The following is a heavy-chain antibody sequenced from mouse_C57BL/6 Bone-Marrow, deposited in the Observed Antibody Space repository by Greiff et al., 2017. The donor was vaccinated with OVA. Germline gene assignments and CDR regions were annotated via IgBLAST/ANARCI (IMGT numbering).Heavy chain of an antibody. V-gene: IGHV5-9*01. J-gene: IGHJ4*01. D-gene: IGHD2-3*01. CDR1: GFTFSSYT. CDR3: ARWDGYYLYAMDY. Sequence: EVKVVESGGGLVKPGGSLKLSCAASGFTFSSYTMSWVRQTPEKRLEWVATISGGGGNTYYPDSVKGRFTISRDNAKNTLYLQMSSLRSEDTALYYCARWDGYYLYAMDYWGQGTSVTVSS. CDR2: ISGGGGNT.